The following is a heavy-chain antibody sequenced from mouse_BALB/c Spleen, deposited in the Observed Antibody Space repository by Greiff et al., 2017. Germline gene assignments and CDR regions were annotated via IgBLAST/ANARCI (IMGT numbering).Heavy chain of an antibody. J-gene: IGHJ1*01. Sequence: EVQLQQSGAELVRPGALVKLSCKASGFNIKDYYMHWVKQRPEQGLEWIGWIDPENGNTIYDPKFQGKASITADTSSNTAYLQLSSLTSEDTAVYYCASGYPRYWYFDVWGAGTTVTVSS. CDR3: ASGYPRYWYFDV. V-gene: IGHV14-1*02. CDR1: GFNIKDYY. CDR2: IDPENGNT. D-gene: IGHD2-14*01.